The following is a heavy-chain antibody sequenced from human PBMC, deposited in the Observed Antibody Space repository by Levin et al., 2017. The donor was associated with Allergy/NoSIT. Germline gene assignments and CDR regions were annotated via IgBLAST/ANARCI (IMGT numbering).Heavy chain of an antibody. CDR1: GLSVSSTY. CDR2: IYSDSTI. J-gene: IGHJ3*02. Sequence: GGSLRLSCAASGLSVSSTYMSWVRQAPGKGLEWVSVIYSDSTIYYADSVKGRFTISRDNSKNTLYLQMNSLRVEDTAVYYCARGSGYHAFDIWGQGTMVIVFS. D-gene: IGHD3-3*01. V-gene: IGHV3-53*01. CDR3: ARGSGYHAFDI.